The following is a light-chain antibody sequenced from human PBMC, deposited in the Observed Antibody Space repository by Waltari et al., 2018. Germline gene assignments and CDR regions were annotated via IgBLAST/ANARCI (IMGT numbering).Light chain of an antibody. CDR3: ATWDDSLNVV. CDR1: RSDIGSNT. J-gene: IGLJ2*01. V-gene: IGLV1-44*01. Sequence: VMTQSPDSLAVSLGERVTISCFGSRSDIGSNTVNWYQHLPGTAPQLLIFNNAPRPPGVPDRFSGSKSGTSASLDITGLQSEDEADYYCATWDDSLNVVFGGGTKVTVL. CDR2: NNA.